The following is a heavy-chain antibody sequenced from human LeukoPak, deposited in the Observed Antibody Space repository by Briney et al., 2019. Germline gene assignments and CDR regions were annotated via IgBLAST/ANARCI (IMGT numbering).Heavy chain of an antibody. J-gene: IGHJ6*03. V-gene: IGHV1-18*01. CDR2: IHTYNGPT. Sequence: AAVKVSCKSSGYTFTRYGITWVRQAPGQGLEWVGWIHTYNGPTNYAQKLQGRVTMTTDTSTSTDYMELRSLRSDDTAVYYCASSKWSAGGDYYPYMDVWGKGTTVTVSS. CDR1: GYTFTRYG. D-gene: IGHD6-13*01. CDR3: ASSKWSAGGDYYPYMDV.